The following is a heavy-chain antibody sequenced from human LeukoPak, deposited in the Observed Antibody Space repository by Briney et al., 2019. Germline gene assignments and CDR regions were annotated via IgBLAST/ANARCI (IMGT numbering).Heavy chain of an antibody. J-gene: IGHJ4*02. D-gene: IGHD5-12*01. CDR1: GYTFTSYG. Sequence: ASVKVSCKASGYTFTSYGISWVRQAPGQGLEWMGWISAYNGNTNYAQKLQGRVTMTTDTSTSTAYMELRSLRSDDTAVYYCARYHSGYEWGPFGYWGQGTLVTVSS. V-gene: IGHV1-18*04. CDR3: ARYHSGYEWGPFGY. CDR2: ISAYNGNT.